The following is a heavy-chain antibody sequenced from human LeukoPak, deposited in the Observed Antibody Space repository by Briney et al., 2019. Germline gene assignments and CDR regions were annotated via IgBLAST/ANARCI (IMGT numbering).Heavy chain of an antibody. CDR1: GFTFSSYG. Sequence: GGSLRLSCAASGFTFSSYGMHWVRQAPGKGLEWVAVIWYDGSNKYYADSVKGRFTISRDNSTNTLYLQMNSLRAEDTAVYYCASAQGIAAAGDYWGQGTLVTVSS. CDR3: ASAQGIAAAGDY. CDR2: IWYDGSNK. D-gene: IGHD6-13*01. V-gene: IGHV3-33*01. J-gene: IGHJ4*02.